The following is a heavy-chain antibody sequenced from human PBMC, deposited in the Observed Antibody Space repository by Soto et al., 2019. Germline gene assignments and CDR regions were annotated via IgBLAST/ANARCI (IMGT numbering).Heavy chain of an antibody. Sequence: EVQLVESGGGLVRPGGSLRLSCTASGFTFSLYTMSWVRQAPGKGLEWVSSISTNSGYIYYADSVKGRFTISRDNAKNSLFLQMDSLRGEDTAVYYCARGLRNILVVVAATLSPSDYWGQGALVTVSS. J-gene: IGHJ4*02. CDR1: GFTFSLYT. D-gene: IGHD2-15*01. V-gene: IGHV3-21*01. CDR2: ISTNSGYI. CDR3: ARGLRNILVVVAATLSPSDY.